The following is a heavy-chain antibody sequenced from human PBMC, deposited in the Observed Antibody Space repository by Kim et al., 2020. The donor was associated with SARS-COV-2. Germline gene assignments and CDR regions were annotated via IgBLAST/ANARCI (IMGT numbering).Heavy chain of an antibody. J-gene: IGHJ5*02. D-gene: IGHD3-10*01. CDR2: IYYSGST. V-gene: IGHV4-31*03. CDR3: ARGEAIYYYGSGSYYTWFDP. CDR1: GGSISSGGYY. Sequence: SETLSHTCTVSGGSISSGGYYWSWIRQHPGKGLEWIGYIYYSGSTYYNPSLKSRVTISVDTSKNQFSLKLSSVTAADTAVYYCARGEAIYYYGSGSYYTWFDPWGQGTLVTVSS.